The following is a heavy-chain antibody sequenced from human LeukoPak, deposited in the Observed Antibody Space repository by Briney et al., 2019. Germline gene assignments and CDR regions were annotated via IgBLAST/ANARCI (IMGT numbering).Heavy chain of an antibody. V-gene: IGHV3-23*01. D-gene: IGHD6-19*01. Sequence: PGGSLRLSCAASGFTFSSYAMSWVRQAPGKGLEWVSAISGSGGSTYYADSVKGRSTISRDNSKNTLYLQMNSLRAEDTAVYYCAKVGGWYLEYSWFDPWGQGTLVTVSS. J-gene: IGHJ5*02. CDR1: GFTFSSYA. CDR2: ISGSGGST. CDR3: AKVGGWYLEYSWFDP.